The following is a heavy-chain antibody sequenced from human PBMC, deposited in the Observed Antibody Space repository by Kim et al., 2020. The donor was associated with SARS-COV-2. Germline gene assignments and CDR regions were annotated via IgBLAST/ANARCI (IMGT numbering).Heavy chain of an antibody. Sequence: GGSPRLSCVGSGVTLSDYYMSWIRQAPGKGLEWVSYISMNRAYTNYADSVKGRFTVSRDDAKNSLYLHMNNLRGEDTAIYYCASHPGIEVPFDHWGQGTLVNVSS. CDR1: GVTLSDYY. CDR3: ASHPGIEVPFDH. J-gene: IGHJ4*02. D-gene: IGHD6-19*01. CDR2: ISMNRAYT. V-gene: IGHV3-11*06.